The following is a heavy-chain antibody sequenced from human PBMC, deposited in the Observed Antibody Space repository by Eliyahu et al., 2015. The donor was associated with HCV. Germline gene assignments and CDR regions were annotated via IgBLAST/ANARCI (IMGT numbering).Heavy chain of an antibody. CDR1: GGSISXGGYS. Sequence: QLQLQESGSGLVKPSQTLSLTCAVXGGSISXGGYSWSWIRHPPGKGLEWIGYIYHSGSPFYNPSLKSRVTISVDRSKNQFSLXLSSVTAADTAVYYCAREGTTRYCSGGSCYTGGYFDYWGQGTLVTVSS. CDR2: IYHSGSP. V-gene: IGHV4-30-2*01. CDR3: AREGTTRYCSGGSCYTGGYFDY. J-gene: IGHJ4*02. D-gene: IGHD2-15*01.